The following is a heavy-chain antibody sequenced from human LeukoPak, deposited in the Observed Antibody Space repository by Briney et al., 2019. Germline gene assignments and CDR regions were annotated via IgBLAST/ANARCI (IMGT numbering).Heavy chain of an antibody. Sequence: GGSLRLSCAASGFTVSSNYMSWVRQAPGKGLEWVSVIYSSGSTYYADSVKGRFTISRDNSKNTLHLQMNTLRAEDTAVYYCAKIPSSWYYFDQWGQGTLVTVSS. CDR2: IYSSGST. CDR1: GFTVSSNY. J-gene: IGHJ4*02. CDR3: AKIPSSWYYFDQ. V-gene: IGHV3-53*01. D-gene: IGHD6-13*01.